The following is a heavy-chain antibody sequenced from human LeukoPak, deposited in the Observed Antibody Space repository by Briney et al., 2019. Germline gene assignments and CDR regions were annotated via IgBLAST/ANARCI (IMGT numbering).Heavy chain of an antibody. D-gene: IGHD2-2*02. J-gene: IGHJ5*02. V-gene: IGHV4-39*01. CDR1: GGSISSDDYY. CDR3: ARLSRGNIVVVPDAIGWFDP. Sequence: PSQTLSLTCTVSGGSISSDDYYWSWIRQPPGKGLEWIGSIYYSGSTYYNPSLKSRVTISVDTSKNQFSLKLSSVTAADTAVYYCARLSRGNIVVVPDAIGWFDPWGQGTLVTVSS. CDR2: IYYSGST.